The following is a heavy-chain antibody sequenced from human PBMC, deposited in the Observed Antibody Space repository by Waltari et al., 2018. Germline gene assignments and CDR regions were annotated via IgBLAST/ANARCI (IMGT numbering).Heavy chain of an antibody. Sequence: QVQLVQSGAEVKKPGSSVKVSCQASGGPFSSYAIRWVRQAPGQGLEWMGGIIPIFGTANYAQKFQGRVTITADESTSTAYMELSSLRSEDTAVYYCAGGLDSSGPFDYWGQGTLVTVSS. CDR2: IIPIFGTA. D-gene: IGHD3-22*01. CDR1: GGPFSSYA. V-gene: IGHV1-69*13. CDR3: AGGLDSSGPFDY. J-gene: IGHJ4*02.